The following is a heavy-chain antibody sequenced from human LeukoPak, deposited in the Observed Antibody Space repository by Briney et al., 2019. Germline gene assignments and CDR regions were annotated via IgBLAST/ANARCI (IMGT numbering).Heavy chain of an antibody. D-gene: IGHD6-6*01. CDR3: ARVTGSSSPDDY. CDR2: ISYDGSNK. J-gene: IGHJ4*02. V-gene: IGHV3-30-3*01. Sequence: GGSLGLSCAASGFTFSSYAMHWVRQAPGKGLEWVAVISYDGSNKYYADSVKGRFTISRDNSKNTLYLQMNSLRAEDTAVYYCARVTGSSSPDDYWGQGTLVTVSS. CDR1: GFTFSSYA.